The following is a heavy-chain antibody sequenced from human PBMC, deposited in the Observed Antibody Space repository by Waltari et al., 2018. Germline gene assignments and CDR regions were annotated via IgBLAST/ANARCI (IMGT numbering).Heavy chain of an antibody. CDR3: ARVADSGDFDY. J-gene: IGHJ4*02. V-gene: IGHV3-53*01. CDR2: IYSGGST. Sequence: EVQLVESGGGLIQPGGSLRLSCAASGFTVRSQYFSWVRQAPGKGLEWVSVIYSGGSTYYADSVKGRFTISRDNSKNTLYLQMNSLRAEDTAVYYCARVADSGDFDYWGQGTLVTVSS. CDR1: GFTVRSQY. D-gene: IGHD2-21*01.